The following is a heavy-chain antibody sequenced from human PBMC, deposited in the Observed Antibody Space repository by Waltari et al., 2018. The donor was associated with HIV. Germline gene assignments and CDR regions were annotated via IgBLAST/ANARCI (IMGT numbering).Heavy chain of an antibody. J-gene: IGHJ4*02. D-gene: IGHD5-18*01. CDR3: ARVLVGSYGPVPYYFDY. V-gene: IGHV3-7*01. CDR2: IKQDGSEK. CDR1: GFTFSSYW. Sequence: EVQLVESGGGLVQPGGSLRLSCAASGFTFSSYWMSWVRQAPGKGLEWVANIKQDGSEKYYVDSVKGRFTISRDNAKNSLYLQMNSLRAEDTAVYYCARVLVGSYGPVPYYFDYWGQGTLVTVSS.